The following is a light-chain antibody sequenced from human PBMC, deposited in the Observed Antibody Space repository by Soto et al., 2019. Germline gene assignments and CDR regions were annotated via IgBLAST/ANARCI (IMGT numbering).Light chain of an antibody. CDR1: QSLGTN. Sequence: EIVMRQSPATLSVSPGERATLSCRASQSLGTNLAWFQQKPGQAPRLLIHGASTRATGTPARFSGSGSGTEFTLTISSLQSEDFAVYYWQQYNMWPRTFGQGTKVDIK. J-gene: IGKJ1*01. V-gene: IGKV3-15*01. CDR3: QQYNMWPRT. CDR2: GAS.